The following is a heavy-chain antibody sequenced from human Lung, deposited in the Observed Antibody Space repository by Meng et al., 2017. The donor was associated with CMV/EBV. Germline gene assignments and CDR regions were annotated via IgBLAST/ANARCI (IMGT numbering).Heavy chain of an antibody. J-gene: IGHJ5*02. Sequence: SXTLSLXCSVTGDSISSFYWTWIRQSPGKGLEWIGYFYYTGSANYNPSLKSRVTISGDTSKNQFSLRLSSVTAADTAVYYCAREYCASTGCYKGGRLDPXGQGXLVTVSS. CDR1: GDSISSFY. D-gene: IGHD2-2*02. CDR3: AREYCASTGCYKGGRLDP. V-gene: IGHV4-59*01. CDR2: FYYTGSA.